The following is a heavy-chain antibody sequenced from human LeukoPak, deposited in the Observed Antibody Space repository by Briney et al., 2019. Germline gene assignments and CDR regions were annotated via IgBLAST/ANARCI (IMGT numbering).Heavy chain of an antibody. V-gene: IGHV4-59*01. CDR2: IYRSGNI. J-gene: IGHJ4*02. Sequence: SETLSLTCTVSGGSISSYYWSWIRQPPGKGLEGIGNIYRSGNINYNPSLKSRVTMSVDTSKNQFSLKLSSVTAADTAVYYCARDGPQWLAAFDSWGQGTQVTVSS. CDR1: GGSISSYY. CDR3: ARDGPQWLAAFDS. D-gene: IGHD6-19*01.